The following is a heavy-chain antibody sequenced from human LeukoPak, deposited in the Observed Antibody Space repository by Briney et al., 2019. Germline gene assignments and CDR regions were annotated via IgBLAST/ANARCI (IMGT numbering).Heavy chain of an antibody. CDR3: AKVPVFSLTISEVVTDDAFDI. V-gene: IGHV3-23*01. D-gene: IGHD3-3*01. Sequence: PGGSLRLSCAASGFPFNNAWMSWVRQAPGKGLEWVSAISGSGGATYYADSVKGRFTISRDNSKNTLYLQMNSLRAEDTAVYYCAKVPVFSLTISEVVTDDAFDIWGQGTIVTVSS. CDR2: ISGSGGAT. CDR1: GFPFNNAW. J-gene: IGHJ3*02.